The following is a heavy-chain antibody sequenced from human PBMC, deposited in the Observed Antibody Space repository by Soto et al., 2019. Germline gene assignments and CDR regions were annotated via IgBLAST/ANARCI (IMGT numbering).Heavy chain of an antibody. D-gene: IGHD1-26*01. CDR3: AREKGGSYFRPFDY. V-gene: IGHV3-7*03. J-gene: IGHJ4*02. Sequence: GGSLRLSCAASGFTFGSYWMSWVRQAPGKGLEWVANIKQDGSEKYYVDSVKGRFTISRDNAKNSLYLQMNSLRAEDTAVYYCAREKGGSYFRPFDYWGQGNMVTVSS. CDR2: IKQDGSEK. CDR1: GFTFGSYW.